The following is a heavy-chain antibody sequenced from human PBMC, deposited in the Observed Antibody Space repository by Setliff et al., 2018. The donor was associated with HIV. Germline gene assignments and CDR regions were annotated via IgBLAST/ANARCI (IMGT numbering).Heavy chain of an antibody. D-gene: IGHD3-22*01. CDR1: GFTFNNYA. J-gene: IGHJ4*02. CDR2: ISHDGSNK. CDR3: AKAKHPITMIYYFDY. V-gene: IGHV3-30*18. Sequence: GGSLRLSCAASGFTFNNYAMHWVRQAPGKGLEWVAVISHDGSNKYYADSVKGRFTISRDNSKNTLYLQLNGLRAEDTAVYYCAKAKHPITMIYYFDYWGQGTLVTVSS.